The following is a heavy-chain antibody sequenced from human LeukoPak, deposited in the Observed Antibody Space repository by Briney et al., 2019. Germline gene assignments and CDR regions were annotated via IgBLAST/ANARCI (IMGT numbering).Heavy chain of an antibody. D-gene: IGHD3-3*01. J-gene: IGHJ1*01. Sequence: ASVTVSCKASGYTFTSYDINWVRQATGQGLEWVGCMNPNSGNTGYAQKFQGRVTMTRNTTTSTAYMELSSMRSEDTAAYYCANGPGVEIHRMDIHHWGQGTLVTVSS. CDR2: MNPNSGNT. CDR1: GYTFTSYD. V-gene: IGHV1-8*01. CDR3: ANGPGVEIHRMDIHH.